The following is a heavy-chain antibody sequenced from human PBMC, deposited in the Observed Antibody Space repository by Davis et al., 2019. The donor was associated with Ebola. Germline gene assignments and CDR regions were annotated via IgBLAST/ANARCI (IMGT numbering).Heavy chain of an antibody. V-gene: IGHV4-34*01. CDR3: ASFTFGRGGY. CDR1: GGSFSDYY. D-gene: IGHD3-16*01. Sequence: MPSETLSLTCAVFGGSFSDYYWTWIRQPPGQGLEWIGEINHTGSTSYNPSLKSRVTISVDTSKNQFSLKLTSVTAADTAVYYCASFTFGRGGYWGQGTLVNVSS. J-gene: IGHJ4*02. CDR2: INHTGST.